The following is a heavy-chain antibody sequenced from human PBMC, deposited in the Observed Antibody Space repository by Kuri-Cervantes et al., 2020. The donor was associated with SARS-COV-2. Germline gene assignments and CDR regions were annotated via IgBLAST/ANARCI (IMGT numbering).Heavy chain of an antibody. Sequence: GGSLRLSCAASGFTFSSYAMSWVRQAPGKGLEWVSAISGSGGSTYYADSVKGRFTISRDNSKNTLYLQMNSLRAEDTAVYYCAKDSSDYYDSTRYFDLWGRGTLVTVSS. V-gene: IGHV3-23*01. D-gene: IGHD3-22*01. CDR3: AKDSSDYYDSTRYFDL. J-gene: IGHJ2*01. CDR1: GFTFSSYA. CDR2: ISGSGGST.